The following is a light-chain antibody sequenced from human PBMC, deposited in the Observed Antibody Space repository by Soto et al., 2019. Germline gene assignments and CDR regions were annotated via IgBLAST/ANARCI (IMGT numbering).Light chain of an antibody. CDR2: DVI. V-gene: IGLV2-11*01. CDR3: CSYAGSYSYV. Sequence: QSVLTQPRSVSGSPGQSVTISCTGTSSDVGGYNYVSWYQQEPGKAPKLMIYDVIKRPSGVPDRFSGSKSDNAASLTISGLQAEDEADYYCCSYAGSYSYVFGTGTQLTVL. CDR1: SSDVGGYNY. J-gene: IGLJ1*01.